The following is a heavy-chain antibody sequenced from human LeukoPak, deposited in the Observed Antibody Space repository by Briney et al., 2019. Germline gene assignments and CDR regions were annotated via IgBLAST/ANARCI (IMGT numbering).Heavy chain of an antibody. Sequence: GASVNASCKASGYTFTSYGISWVRQAPGQGLEWMGWISAYNGNTNYAQKLQGRVTMTTDTSTSTAYMELRSLRSDDTAVYYCARAGITGTLLGEDYWGQGTLVTVSS. CDR1: GYTFTSYG. D-gene: IGHD1-7*01. J-gene: IGHJ4*02. V-gene: IGHV1-18*01. CDR3: ARAGITGTLLGEDY. CDR2: ISAYNGNT.